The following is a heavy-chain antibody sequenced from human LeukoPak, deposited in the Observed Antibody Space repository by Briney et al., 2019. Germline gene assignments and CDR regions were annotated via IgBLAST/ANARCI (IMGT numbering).Heavy chain of an antibody. CDR3: ARGVVIRDYYMDV. Sequence: SETLSLTCTVSGGSISSGGYYWSWIRQHPGKGLEWIGYIYYSGSTYYNPSLKSRVTISVDTSKNQFSLKLSSVTAADTAVYYCARGVVIRDYYMDVWGKGTTVTVSS. CDR2: IYYSGST. J-gene: IGHJ6*03. CDR1: GGSISSGGYY. D-gene: IGHD3-3*01. V-gene: IGHV4-31*03.